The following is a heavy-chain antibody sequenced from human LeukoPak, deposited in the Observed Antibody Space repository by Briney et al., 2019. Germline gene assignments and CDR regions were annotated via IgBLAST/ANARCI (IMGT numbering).Heavy chain of an antibody. V-gene: IGHV3-9*01. CDR3: AKDLLVRGSITTFDY. Sequence: GGSLRLSCVVSGFTFDDYAMHWVRQAPGKGREWGSGISWHSGSIGYADSVKGRFTISRDNAKNSLYLQMNNLRAEDTALYYCAKDLLVRGSITTFDYWGPGTLVTVSS. CDR1: GFTFDDYA. J-gene: IGHJ4*02. CDR2: ISWHSGSI. D-gene: IGHD3-10*01.